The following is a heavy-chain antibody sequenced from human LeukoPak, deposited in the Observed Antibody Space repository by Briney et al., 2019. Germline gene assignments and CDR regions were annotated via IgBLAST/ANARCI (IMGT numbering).Heavy chain of an antibody. J-gene: IGHJ6*02. CDR3: ARAAIVVVPAAIIPYYYGMDV. CDR1: GYTFTRYG. CDR2: ISAYNGNT. V-gene: IGHV1-18*01. D-gene: IGHD2-2*01. Sequence: ASVKVSCKASGYTFTRYGISWVRQAPGQGVEGVGWISAYNGNTNYAQKLQGRVTMTTDTSTSTAYMEPRSLRSDDTAVYYCARAAIVVVPAAIIPYYYGMDVWGQGTTVTVSS.